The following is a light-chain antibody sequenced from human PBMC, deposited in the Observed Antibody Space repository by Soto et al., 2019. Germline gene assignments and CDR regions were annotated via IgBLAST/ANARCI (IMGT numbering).Light chain of an antibody. CDR3: QQYGTPPFT. J-gene: IGKJ4*01. Sequence: EIVLTQSPGTLSLSPGERAILSCRASQSVSSSFLAWYRQNPGQAPRLLIYSASSRATGIPGRFSGSGSGTDFTLTINRLEPEDFAVYYCQQYGTPPFTFGGGTKVEIK. CDR2: SAS. CDR1: QSVSSSF. V-gene: IGKV3-20*01.